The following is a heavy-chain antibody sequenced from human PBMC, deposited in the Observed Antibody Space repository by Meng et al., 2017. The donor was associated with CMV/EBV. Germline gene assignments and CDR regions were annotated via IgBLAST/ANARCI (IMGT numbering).Heavy chain of an antibody. J-gene: IGHJ6*02. CDR3: AREQRRYDFWMGYRDYYYGMDV. D-gene: IGHD3-3*01. V-gene: IGHV1-2*02. CDR1: GYTFTGYY. Sequence: ASVKVSCKASGYTFTGYYMHWVRQAPGQGLEWMGWINPNCGGTNYAQKFQGRVTMTRDTSISTAYMELSRLRSDDTAVYYCAREQRRYDFWMGYRDYYYGMDVWGQGTTVTVSS. CDR2: INPNCGGT.